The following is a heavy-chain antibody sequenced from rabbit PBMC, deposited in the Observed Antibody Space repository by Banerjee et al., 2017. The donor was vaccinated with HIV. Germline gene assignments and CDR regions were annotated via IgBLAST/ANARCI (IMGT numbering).Heavy chain of an antibody. CDR2: INTATAKG. D-gene: IGHD8-1*01. V-gene: IGHV1S45*01. Sequence: QEQLEESGGGLVKPEGSLTLNCEASGFSFSDRDVMCWVRQGPGKGLEWIACINTATAKGVYARWAKGRFTISRTSSTTVTLQMTSLTVADTATYFCARDTGSSFSSYGMDLWGPGTLVTVS. CDR3: ARDTGSSFSSYGMDL. CDR1: GFSFSDRDV. J-gene: IGHJ6*01.